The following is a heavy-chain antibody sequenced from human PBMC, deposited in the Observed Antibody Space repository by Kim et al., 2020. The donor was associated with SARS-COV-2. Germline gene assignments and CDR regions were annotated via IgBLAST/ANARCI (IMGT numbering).Heavy chain of an antibody. D-gene: IGHD3-9*01. CDR1: GFTFSSYE. CDR2: ISSSGSTI. J-gene: IGHJ6*03. V-gene: IGHV3-48*03. CDR3: ARRTPDYDILTGIGGFYYYYMDV. Sequence: GGSLRLSCAASGFTFSSYEMNWVRQAPGKGLEWVSYISSSGSTIYYADSVKGRFTISRDNAKNSLYLQMNSLRAEDTAVYYCARRTPDYDILTGIGGFYYYYMDVWGKGTTVTVSS.